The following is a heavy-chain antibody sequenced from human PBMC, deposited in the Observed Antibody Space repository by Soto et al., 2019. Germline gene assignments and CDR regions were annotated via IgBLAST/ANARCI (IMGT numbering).Heavy chain of an antibody. CDR3: ALNFGYSYGYQYYFDY. D-gene: IGHD5-18*01. Sequence: ASVKVSCKASGYTITSYAMHWVRQAPGQRLEWMGWINAGNGNTKYSQKFQGRVTITRDTSASTAYMELSSLRSEDTAVYYCALNFGYSYGYQYYFDYWGQGTLVTVSS. V-gene: IGHV1-3*01. CDR2: INAGNGNT. J-gene: IGHJ4*02. CDR1: GYTITSYA.